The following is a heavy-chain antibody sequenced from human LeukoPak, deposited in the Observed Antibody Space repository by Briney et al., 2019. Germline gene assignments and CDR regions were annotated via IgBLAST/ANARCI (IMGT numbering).Heavy chain of an antibody. V-gene: IGHV4-59*01. CDR2: IYYSGST. CDR1: GGSISSYY. J-gene: IGHJ4*02. CDR3: ARDRGVGATRGFDY. Sequence: PSETLSLTCTVSGGSISSYYWSWIRQPPGKGLEWIGYIYYSGSTNYNPSLKSRVTISVDTSKNQFSLKLSSVTAADTAVYYCARDRGVGATRGFDYWGQGTLVTVSS. D-gene: IGHD1-26*01.